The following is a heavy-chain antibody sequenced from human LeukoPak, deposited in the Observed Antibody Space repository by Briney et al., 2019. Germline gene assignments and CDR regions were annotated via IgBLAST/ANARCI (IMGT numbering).Heavy chain of an antibody. J-gene: IGHJ6*03. CDR1: GYTFTCYY. V-gene: IGHV1-2*02. Sequence: ASVKVSCKASGYTFTCYYMHWVRQAPGQGLELMGWINPNSGGTNYAQKFQGRVTMTRDTSISTAYMELSRLRSDDTAVYYCARDPVNYYDSIGYRPVRYYYMDVWGKGTTVTVSS. CDR2: INPNSGGT. D-gene: IGHD3-22*01. CDR3: ARDPVNYYDSIGYRPVRYYYMDV.